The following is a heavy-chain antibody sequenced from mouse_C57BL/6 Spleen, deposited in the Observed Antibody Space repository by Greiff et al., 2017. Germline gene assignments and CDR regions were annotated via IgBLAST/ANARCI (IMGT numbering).Heavy chain of an antibody. CDR3: NYYGSRGYARDY. D-gene: IGHD1-1*01. V-gene: IGHV1-80*01. CDR2: IYPGDGDT. Sequence: QVQLQQSGAELVKPGASVKISCKASGYAFSSYWMNWVKQRPGKGLEWIGQIYPGDGDTNYNGKFKGKATLTADKSSSTAYMQLGSLTSEDSAVYFCNYYGSRGYARDYWGQGTSVTVSS. J-gene: IGHJ4*01. CDR1: GYAFSSYW.